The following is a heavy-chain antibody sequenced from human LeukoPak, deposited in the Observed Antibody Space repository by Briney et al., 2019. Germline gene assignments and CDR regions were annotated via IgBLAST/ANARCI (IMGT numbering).Heavy chain of an antibody. V-gene: IGHV3-64D*09. D-gene: IGHD3-22*01. J-gene: IGHJ1*01. CDR2: ISSNGGST. Sequence: GGSLRLSCSASGFTFSSYTMHWVRQAPGKGLEYVSAISSNGGSTYYADSVKGRFTISGDNSKNTLYLQMSSLRAEDTAVYYCVKADYYDTSNYYYRYFQYWGQGTLVTVSS. CDR1: GFTFSSYT. CDR3: VKADYYDTSNYYYRYFQY.